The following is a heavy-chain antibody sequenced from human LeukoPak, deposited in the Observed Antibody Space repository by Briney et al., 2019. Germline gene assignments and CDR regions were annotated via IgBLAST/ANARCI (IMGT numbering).Heavy chain of an antibody. CDR3: ARGRNWNDNSHYYYYMDV. CDR1: GYTFTSYG. D-gene: IGHD1-1*01. CDR2: ISAYNGNT. V-gene: IGHV1-18*01. J-gene: IGHJ6*03. Sequence: ASVKVSCKASGYTFTSYGISWVRQAPGQGLEWMGWISAYNGNTNYAQKFQGRVTMTTDTSTSTAYMELRSLRSDDTAVYYCARGRNWNDNSHYYYYMDVWGKGTTVTVSS.